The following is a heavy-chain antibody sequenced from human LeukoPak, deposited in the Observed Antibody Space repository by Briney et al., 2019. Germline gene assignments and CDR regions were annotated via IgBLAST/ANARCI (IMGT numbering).Heavy chain of an antibody. CDR3: ASDSSSWTLDAFDI. Sequence: SVEVSCKASGGTFSSYAISWVRQAPGQGLEWMGGIIPIFGTANYAQKFQGRVTITTDESTSTAYMELSSLRSEDTAVYYCASDSSSWTLDAFDIWGQGTMVTVSS. CDR2: IIPIFGTA. V-gene: IGHV1-69*05. D-gene: IGHD6-13*01. CDR1: GGTFSSYA. J-gene: IGHJ3*02.